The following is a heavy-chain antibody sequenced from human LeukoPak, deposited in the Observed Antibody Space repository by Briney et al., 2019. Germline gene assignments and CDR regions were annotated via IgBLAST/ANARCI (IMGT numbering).Heavy chain of an antibody. Sequence: ASVKVSCKASGYTFTGYYMHWVRQAPGQGLEWMGWINPNSGGTNYAQKFQGRVTMTRDTSISTAYMELSRLRSDDTAVYYCARDLGIAAANWFDPWGQGTLVAVSS. V-gene: IGHV1-2*02. J-gene: IGHJ5*02. CDR1: GYTFTGYY. CDR2: INPNSGGT. D-gene: IGHD6-13*01. CDR3: ARDLGIAAANWFDP.